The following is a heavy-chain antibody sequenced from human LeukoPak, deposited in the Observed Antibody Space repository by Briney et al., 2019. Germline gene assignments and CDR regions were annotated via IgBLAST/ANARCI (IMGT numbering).Heavy chain of an antibody. V-gene: IGHV1-69*04. J-gene: IGHJ3*02. CDR3: ARVNTYDILTGYLFDI. CDR2: IIPILGIA. CDR1: GDTFSSYA. Sequence: SVKVSCKASGDTFSSYAISWVRQAPGQGLEWMGRIIPILGIANYAQKFQGRVTITADKSTSTAYMELSSLRSEDTAVYYCARVNTYDILTGYLFDIWGQGTMVTVSS. D-gene: IGHD3-9*01.